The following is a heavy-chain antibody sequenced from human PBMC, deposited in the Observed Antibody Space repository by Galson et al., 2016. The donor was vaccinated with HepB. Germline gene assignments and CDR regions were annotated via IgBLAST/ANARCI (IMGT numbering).Heavy chain of an antibody. Sequence: PALVEPTQTLTLTCTFSGFSLNTYAVGVGWMRQPPGKAPEWLALIYWDDDKGYSPSLQSRLSITKDTSKNQVVLTLTNMDPVDTATYYCAHRLGLNYYGSGTYDYWGQGTLVTVSS. CDR1: GFSLNTYAVG. V-gene: IGHV2-5*02. CDR3: AHRLGLNYYGSGTYDY. D-gene: IGHD3-10*01. J-gene: IGHJ4*02. CDR2: IYWDDDK.